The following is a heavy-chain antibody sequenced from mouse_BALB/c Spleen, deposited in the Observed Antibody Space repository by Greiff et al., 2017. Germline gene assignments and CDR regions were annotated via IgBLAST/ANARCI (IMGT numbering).Heavy chain of an antibody. V-gene: IGHV1-69*02. CDR3: TRGNYYGYWYFDV. Sequence: QVQLQQPGAELVRPGASVKLSCKASGYTFTSYWINWVKQRPGQGLEWIGNIYPSDSYTNYNQKFKDKATLTVDKSSSTAYMQLSSPTSEDSAVYYCTRGNYYGYWYFDVWGAGTTVTVSS. D-gene: IGHD1-1*01. CDR1: GYTFTSYW. CDR2: IYPSDSYT. J-gene: IGHJ1*01.